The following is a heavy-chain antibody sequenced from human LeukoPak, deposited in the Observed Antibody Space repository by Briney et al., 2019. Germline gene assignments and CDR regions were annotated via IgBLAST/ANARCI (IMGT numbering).Heavy chain of an antibody. CDR1: GYTLTELS. D-gene: IGHD3-10*01. V-gene: IGHV1-24*01. Sequence: GASVKVSCKISGYTLTELSMYWVRQAPGKGLEWMGGFDPEDGETIYAQKFQGRVTMTRDTSISTAYMELSRLRSDDTAVYYCATEPRAYYYGSGSYGSYWGQGTLVTVSS. CDR2: FDPEDGET. CDR3: ATEPRAYYYGSGSYGSY. J-gene: IGHJ4*02.